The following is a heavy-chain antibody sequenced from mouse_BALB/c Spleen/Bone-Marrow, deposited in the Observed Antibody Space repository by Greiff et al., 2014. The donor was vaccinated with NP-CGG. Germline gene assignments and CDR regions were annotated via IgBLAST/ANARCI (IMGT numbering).Heavy chain of an antibody. CDR2: IHYSGST. CDR1: GYSITSGYS. D-gene: IGHD1-1*02. Sequence: VQLQQSGPDLVKPSQSLSLTCTVTGYSITSGYSWRWIRQFPGNKLEWMGYIHYSGSTNYNPSLKSRISITRDTSKNQFFLQLNSVTTEDTATYYCTRRGLYYGYAMDYWGQGTSVTVSS. V-gene: IGHV3-1*02. CDR3: TRRGLYYGYAMDY. J-gene: IGHJ4*01.